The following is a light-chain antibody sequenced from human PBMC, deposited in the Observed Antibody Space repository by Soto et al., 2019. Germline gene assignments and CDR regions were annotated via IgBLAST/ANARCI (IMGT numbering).Light chain of an antibody. J-gene: IGKJ4*01. CDR3: QQRHYWPLT. V-gene: IGKV3-11*01. CDR1: QSISSY. CDR2: DAS. Sequence: IVLTQSPATLSLSPGEKATLSCRASQSISSYLAWYQQKPGQAPRLLIYDASNRATGIPARFSGSGSGTDFTLTISSLEPEDLAVYYCQQRHYWPLTFGGGTKVEI.